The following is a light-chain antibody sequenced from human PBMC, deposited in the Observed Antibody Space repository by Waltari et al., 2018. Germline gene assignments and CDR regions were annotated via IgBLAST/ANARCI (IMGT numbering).Light chain of an antibody. J-gene: IGKJ4*01. CDR2: GAS. CDR3: QQYVSSPLT. V-gene: IGKV3-20*01. Sequence: EIVLTQSPGTLSLSPGERATLSCRASQSVSSSYLAWYQQKPGQAPRLLIYGASSRATGIADRFSSSGHGTDFTLTISRLEPEDFAVYYCQQYVSSPLTFGGGTKVEIK. CDR1: QSVSSSY.